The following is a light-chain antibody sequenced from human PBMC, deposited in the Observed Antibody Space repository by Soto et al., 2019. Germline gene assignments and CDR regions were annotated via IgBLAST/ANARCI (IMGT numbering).Light chain of an antibody. CDR2: GAS. CDR3: QQYGSSPL. CDR1: QSDSSSY. V-gene: IGKV3-20*01. J-gene: IGKJ2*01. Sequence: EIVLTQSPGTLSLSPGERATLSCRASQSDSSSYLAWYQQKPGQAPRLLIYGASSRATGIPDRFSGSGSGTDFTLTISRLEPEDFAVYYSQQYGSSPLFGQGTKLEIK.